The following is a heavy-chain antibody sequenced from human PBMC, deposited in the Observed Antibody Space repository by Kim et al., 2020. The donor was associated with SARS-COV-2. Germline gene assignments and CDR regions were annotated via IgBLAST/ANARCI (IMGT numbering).Heavy chain of an antibody. Sequence: SETLSLTCTVSGGSISSSSYYWGWIRQPPGKGLEWIGIMYYSGSTYYNPSLKSRVTISVDTSKNQFSLKLSSVTAADTAEYYCSMVDTSGYYDYWGQGTL. CDR2: MYYSGST. D-gene: IGHD3-22*01. CDR1: GGSISSSSYY. V-gene: IGHV4-39*01. CDR3: SMVDTSGYYDY. J-gene: IGHJ4*02.